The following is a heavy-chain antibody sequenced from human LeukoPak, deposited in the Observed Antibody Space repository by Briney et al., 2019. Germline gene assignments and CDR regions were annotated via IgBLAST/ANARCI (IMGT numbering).Heavy chain of an antibody. J-gene: IGHJ4*02. Sequence: PGGSLRLSCAASGFTFDDYAMSWVRQAPGKGLEWVSAISGSGGSPYYADSVKGRFTISRDNSKNTLYLQMNSLRAEDTAVYYCAKDFGGSITARRYFDYWGQGTLVTVSS. CDR1: GFTFDDYA. CDR3: AKDFGGSITARRYFDY. D-gene: IGHD6-6*01. CDR2: ISGSGGSP. V-gene: IGHV3-23*01.